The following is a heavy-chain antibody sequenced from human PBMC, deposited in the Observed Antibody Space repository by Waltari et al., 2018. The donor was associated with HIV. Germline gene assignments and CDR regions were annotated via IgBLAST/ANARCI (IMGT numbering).Heavy chain of an antibody. CDR3: ARDPRSSGYYGVDV. Sequence: EVQLVESGGGLIETGGSLRLSCAAFGFTVSSHYMSWVRQAPGKGLEWVSVIYSGGSRYYADSVKGRFTISRDNSKNTVSLHMNSLRAEDTAVYYCARDPRSSGYYGVDVWGQGTAVTVSS. J-gene: IGHJ6*02. CDR2: IYSGGSR. D-gene: IGHD1-26*01. V-gene: IGHV3-53*01. CDR1: GFTVSSHY.